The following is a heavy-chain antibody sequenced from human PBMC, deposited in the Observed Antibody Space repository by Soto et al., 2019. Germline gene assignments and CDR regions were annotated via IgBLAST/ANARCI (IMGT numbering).Heavy chain of an antibody. V-gene: IGHV1-3*01. CDR2: IKAGNRST. J-gene: IGHJ5*02. CDR1: GYTFTSDA. D-gene: IGHD3-22*01. CDR3: ARERSSGYCLWVFGL. Sequence: SSLKAFCKTPGYTFTSDARHWVRQAHGEGRGWMGWIKAGNRSTKYSQGFQGRVRITRDTAASPAYMELSSLRSEDTAVYYCARERSSGYCLWVFGLWGQGTLVPV.